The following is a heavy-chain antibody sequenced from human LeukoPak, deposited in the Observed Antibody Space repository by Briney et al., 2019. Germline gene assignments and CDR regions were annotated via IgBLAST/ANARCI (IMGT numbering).Heavy chain of an antibody. J-gene: IGHJ4*02. CDR1: GLTFNNYG. D-gene: IGHD3-22*01. CDR3: ARLRNYDSSGYYVEIDY. V-gene: IGHV3-20*04. Sequence: GESLRLSCAASGLTFNNYGMSWVRQAPGKGLEWVSGINWNAVRVGYADSVKGRFTISRDNAKNSLYLQMNSLRAEDTAFYYCARLRNYDSSGYYVEIDYWGQGTLVTVSS. CDR2: INWNAVRV.